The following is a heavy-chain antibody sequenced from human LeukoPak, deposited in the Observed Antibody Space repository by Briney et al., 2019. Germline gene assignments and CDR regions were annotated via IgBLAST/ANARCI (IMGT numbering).Heavy chain of an antibody. V-gene: IGHV1-18*01. CDR1: GYTFTSYG. Sequence: GASVKVSCKASGYTFTSYGISWVRQAPGQGLEWMGWISAYNGNTNYAQKLQGRVTMTTDTSTSTAYMELRSLRSDDTAVYYCAREHKFAYCGGDRYSDYWGQGTLVTVSS. D-gene: IGHD2-21*02. CDR3: AREHKFAYCGGDRYSDY. J-gene: IGHJ4*02. CDR2: ISAYNGNT.